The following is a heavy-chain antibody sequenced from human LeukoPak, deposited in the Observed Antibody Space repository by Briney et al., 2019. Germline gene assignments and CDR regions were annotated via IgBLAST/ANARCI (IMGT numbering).Heavy chain of an antibody. CDR3: ARGTDTKPFWSGYWVDV. V-gene: IGHV3-66*01. Sequence: GGSLRLSCAASGFTVSSNYMSWVRQAPGKGLEWVSVIYSGGSTYYADSVKGRFIISRDNSKNTLYLQMNSLRVEDTAVYYCARGTDTKPFWSGYWVDVWGQGTTVTVSS. CDR1: GFTVSSNY. D-gene: IGHD3-3*01. J-gene: IGHJ6*02. CDR2: IYSGGST.